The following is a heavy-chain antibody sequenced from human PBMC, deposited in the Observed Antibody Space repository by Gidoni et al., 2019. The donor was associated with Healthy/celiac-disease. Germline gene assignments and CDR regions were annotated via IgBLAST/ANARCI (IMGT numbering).Heavy chain of an antibody. J-gene: IGHJ3*02. CDR2: INHSGST. V-gene: IGHV4-34*01. Sequence: QVQLQQWGAGLLKPSEPLSLTCAAYGGSFSGYYWSWIRQPPGKGLEWIGEINHSGSTNYNPSLKSRVTISVDTSKNQFSLKLSSVTAADTAVYYCARSLLLPGNDAFDIWGQGTMVTVSS. CDR1: GGSFSGYY. D-gene: IGHD1-26*01. CDR3: ARSLLLPGNDAFDI.